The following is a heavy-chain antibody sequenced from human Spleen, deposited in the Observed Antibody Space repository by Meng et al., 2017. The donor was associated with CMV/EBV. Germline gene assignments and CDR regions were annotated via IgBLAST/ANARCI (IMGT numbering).Heavy chain of an antibody. CDR2: TYSRRDGT. D-gene: IGHD3-10*01. V-gene: IGHV3-21*06. Sequence: GGSLRLSCAGTGFTFSNYGVNWVRQAPGKGLEWLSYTYSRRDGTEYADSVRGRFSVSRDSATNSVYLEMNSLRAEDTAVYYCARDTYGSPDYWGQGALVTVSS. J-gene: IGHJ4*02. CDR3: ARDTYGSPDY. CDR1: GFTFSNYG.